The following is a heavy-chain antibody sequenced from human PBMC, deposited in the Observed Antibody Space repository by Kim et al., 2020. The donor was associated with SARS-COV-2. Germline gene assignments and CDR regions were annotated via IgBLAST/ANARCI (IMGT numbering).Heavy chain of an antibody. CDR2: INTNTGNP. J-gene: IGHJ4*02. Sequence: ASVKVSCKASGYTFTSYAMNWVRQAPGQGLEWMGWINTNTGNPTYAQGFTGRFVFSLDTSVSTAYLQISSLKAEDTAVYYCARGLTETIFGVVITPGHFDYWGQGTLVTVSS. CDR1: GYTFTSYA. V-gene: IGHV7-4-1*02. D-gene: IGHD3-3*01. CDR3: ARGLTETIFGVVITPGHFDY.